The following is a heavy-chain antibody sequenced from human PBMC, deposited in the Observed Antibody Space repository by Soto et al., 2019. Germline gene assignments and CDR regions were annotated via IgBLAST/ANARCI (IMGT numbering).Heavy chain of an antibody. J-gene: IGHJ4*02. V-gene: IGHV4-31*03. CDR2: IYYSGST. CDR1: GGSISSGGYY. CDR3: ARVIRTYYYDSSGYNDY. D-gene: IGHD3-22*01. Sequence: QVQLQESGPGLVKPSQTLSLTCTVSGGSISSGGYYWSWIRQHPGKGLEWIGYIYYSGSTYYNPSLKSRVTISGDTSKNQFSLKLSSVTAADTAVYYCARVIRTYYYDSSGYNDYWGQGTLVTVSS.